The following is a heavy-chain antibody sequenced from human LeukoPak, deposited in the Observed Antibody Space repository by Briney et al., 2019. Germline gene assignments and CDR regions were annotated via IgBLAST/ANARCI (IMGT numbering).Heavy chain of an antibody. CDR1: GFTFSSYW. CDR2: IKQDGSEK. V-gene: IGHV3-7*01. J-gene: IGHJ4*02. D-gene: IGHD6-19*01. Sequence: GGSLRLSCAASGFTFSSYWMSWVRQAPGKGLEWVANIKQDGSEKYYVDSVKGRFTISRDNAKNPLYLQMNSLRAEDTAVYYCAREHSSGWLYYFDYWGQGTLVTVSS. CDR3: AREHSSGWLYYFDY.